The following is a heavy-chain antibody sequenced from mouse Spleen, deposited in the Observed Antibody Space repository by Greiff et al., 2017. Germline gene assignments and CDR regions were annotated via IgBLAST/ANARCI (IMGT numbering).Heavy chain of an antibody. Sequence: QVHVKQPGAELVKPGASVKLSCKASGYTFTSYWMHWVKQRPGQGLEWIGMIHPNSGSTNYNEKFKSKATLTVDKSSSTAYMQLSSLTSEDSAVYYCARSTYGNYPAWFAYWGQGTLVTVSA. CDR2: IHPNSGST. CDR3: ARSTYGNYPAWFAY. CDR1: GYTFTSYW. D-gene: IGHD2-1*01. J-gene: IGHJ3*01. V-gene: IGHV1-64*01.